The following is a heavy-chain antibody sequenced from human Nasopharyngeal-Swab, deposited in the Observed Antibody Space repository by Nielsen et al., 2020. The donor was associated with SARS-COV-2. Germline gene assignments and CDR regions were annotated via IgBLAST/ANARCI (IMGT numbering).Heavy chain of an antibody. J-gene: IGHJ3*02. CDR3: ARRAILRYFDWLVEADAFDI. D-gene: IGHD3-9*01. CDR1: GGSISSSSYY. V-gene: IGHV4-39*01. Sequence: GSLRLSCTVSGGSISSSSYYWGWIRQPPGKGLEWIGSIYYSGSTYYNPSLKSRVTISVDTSKNQFSLKLSSVTAADTAVYYCARRAILRYFDWLVEADAFDIWGQGTMVTVSS. CDR2: IYYSGST.